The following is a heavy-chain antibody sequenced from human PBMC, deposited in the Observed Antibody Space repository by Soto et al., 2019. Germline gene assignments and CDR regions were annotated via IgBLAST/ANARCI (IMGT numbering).Heavy chain of an antibody. Sequence: HPGGSLRLSCAASGFTFSSYWMSWVRQAPGKGLEWVANIKQDGSEKYYVDSVKGRFTISRDNAKNSLYLQMNSLRAEDTAVYYCARAPDCSSTSCYTNYYYYGMDVWGQGTTVTVSS. D-gene: IGHD2-2*02. J-gene: IGHJ6*02. CDR3: ARAPDCSSTSCYTNYYYYGMDV. V-gene: IGHV3-7*01. CDR1: GFTFSSYW. CDR2: IKQDGSEK.